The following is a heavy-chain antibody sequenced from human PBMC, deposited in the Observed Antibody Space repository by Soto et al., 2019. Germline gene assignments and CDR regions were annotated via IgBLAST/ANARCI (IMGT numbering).Heavy chain of an antibody. CDR3: ASLGVGDWANYYYYYGMDV. Sequence: PGGSLRLSCAATGLTFSVYAMTWVRQAPGKGLEWVSAVTANGGSTYSADSVKGRFTISRDNSKNTLFLQMNSLRAEDTAVYYCASLGVGDWANYYYYYGMDVWGQGTTVTVSS. V-gene: IGHV3-23*01. D-gene: IGHD2-21*02. CDR1: GLTFSVYA. CDR2: VTANGGST. J-gene: IGHJ6*02.